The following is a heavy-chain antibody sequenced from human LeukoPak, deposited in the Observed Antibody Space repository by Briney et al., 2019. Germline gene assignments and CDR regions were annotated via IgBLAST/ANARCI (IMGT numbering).Heavy chain of an antibody. V-gene: IGHV1-24*01. CDR3: ATDADLTNIAVALSFQH. D-gene: IGHD6-19*01. CDR1: GYTLTELS. Sequence: GASVKVSCKVSGYTLTELSMHWVRQAPGKGLEWMGGFDPEDGETIYAQKFQGRVTMTEDTSTDTAYMELSSLRSEDTAVYYCATDADLTNIAVALSFQHWGQGTLVTVSS. CDR2: FDPEDGET. J-gene: IGHJ1*01.